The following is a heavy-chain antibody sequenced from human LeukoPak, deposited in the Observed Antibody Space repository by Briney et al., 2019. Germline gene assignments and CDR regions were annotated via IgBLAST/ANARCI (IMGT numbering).Heavy chain of an antibody. CDR3: ARGRGIAVAGRTKNFDY. V-gene: IGHV4-34*01. J-gene: IGHJ4*02. D-gene: IGHD6-19*01. Sequence: SETLSLTCAVYGGSFSGYYWSWIRQPPEKGLEWIGEINHSGSTNYNPSLKSRVTISVDTSKNQFSLKLSSVTAADTAVYYCARGRGIAVAGRTKNFDYWGQGTLVTVSS. CDR1: GGSFSGYY. CDR2: INHSGST.